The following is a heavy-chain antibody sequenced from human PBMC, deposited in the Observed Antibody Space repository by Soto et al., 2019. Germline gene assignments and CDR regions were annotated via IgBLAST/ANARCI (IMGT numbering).Heavy chain of an antibody. CDR1: GGTFSSYA. CDR3: ARGLYYYDSSGYYLLAFDI. CDR2: IIPIFGTA. D-gene: IGHD3-22*01. Sequence: QVPLVQSGAEVKKPGSSVKVSCKASGGTFSSYAISWVRQAPGQGLEWMGGIIPIFGTANYAQKFQGRVTITADESTSTAYMELSSLRSEDTAVYYCARGLYYYDSSGYYLLAFDIWGQGTMVTVSS. V-gene: IGHV1-69*01. J-gene: IGHJ3*02.